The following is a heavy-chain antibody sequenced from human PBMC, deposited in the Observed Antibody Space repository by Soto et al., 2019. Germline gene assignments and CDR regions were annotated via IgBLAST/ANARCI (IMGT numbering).Heavy chain of an antibody. CDR3: ARAINSAIES. D-gene: IGHD1-1*01. CDR2: TYYRSKWYN. J-gene: IGHJ3*02. Sequence: QVQLQQSGPGLVKPSQTLSLTCVISGDSVSSNNVAWNWIRQSPSRGLEWLGRTYYRSKWYNNYAVSVKRRTTINADTSKNQFSLQLASVTPEDTAVYYCARAINSAIESWGQGTMVTVS. CDR1: GDSVSSNNVA. V-gene: IGHV6-1*01.